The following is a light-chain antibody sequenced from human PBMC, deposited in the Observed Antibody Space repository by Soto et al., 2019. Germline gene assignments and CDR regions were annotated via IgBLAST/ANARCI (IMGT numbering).Light chain of an antibody. Sequence: EIVLTQSPGTLSLSPGERATLSCRASQSVSRKLAWYQQKPGQAPRLLIYDASNRATGIPARFSGSGSGTDFTLTISSLEPEDFAVYYCQQRSNWPTFGQGTKV. CDR1: QSVSRK. V-gene: IGKV3-11*01. CDR3: QQRSNWPT. J-gene: IGKJ1*01. CDR2: DAS.